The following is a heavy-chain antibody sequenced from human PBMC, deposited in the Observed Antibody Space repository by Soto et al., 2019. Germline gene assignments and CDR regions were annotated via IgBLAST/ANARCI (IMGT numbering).Heavy chain of an antibody. CDR3: ARTSMTRFDY. V-gene: IGHV1-69*10. D-gene: IGHD4-17*01. J-gene: IGHJ4*02. CDR2: TIPELGTS. CDR1: GGFNNYA. Sequence: ASVKVSCKASGGFNNYAVSWVRQAPGQGLEWMGVTIPELGTSNYAQRLQGRVTITVDKATNTAYLNLTTLTSEDTAIYYCARTSMTRFDYWGQGTLVTVSS.